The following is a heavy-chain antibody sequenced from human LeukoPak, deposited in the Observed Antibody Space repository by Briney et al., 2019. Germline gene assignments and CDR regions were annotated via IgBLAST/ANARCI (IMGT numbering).Heavy chain of an antibody. CDR1: GGSIRSYY. CDR3: ARSYGYGTNFDY. Sequence: PSQTLSLTCTVSGGSIRSYYWGWIRQPAGKGLEWIGRIYTSGSTNYNPSLKSRVTMSVDTSKNQYSLKLSSVTAADTAVYYCARSYGYGTNFDYWGQGTLVTVSS. V-gene: IGHV4-4*07. D-gene: IGHD5-18*01. J-gene: IGHJ4*02. CDR2: IYTSGST.